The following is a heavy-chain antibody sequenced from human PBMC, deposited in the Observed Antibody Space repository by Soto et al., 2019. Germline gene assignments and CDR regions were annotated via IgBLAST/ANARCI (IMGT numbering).Heavy chain of an antibody. V-gene: IGHV1-3*01. CDR2: INAGNGNT. CDR3: ARLGIAAAGTGYYYGMDV. CDR1: GYTFTSYA. Sequence: ASVKVSCKASGYTFTSYAMHWVRQAPGQRLEWMGWINAGNGNTKYSQKFQGQVTISADKSISTAYLQWSSLKASDTAMYYCARLGIAAAGTGYYYGMDVWGQGTTVTVSS. J-gene: IGHJ6*02. D-gene: IGHD6-13*01.